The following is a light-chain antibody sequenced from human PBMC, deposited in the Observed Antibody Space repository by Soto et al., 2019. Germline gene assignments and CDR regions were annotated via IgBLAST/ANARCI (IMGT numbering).Light chain of an antibody. V-gene: IGKV2-28*01. CDR3: AQDLQTPLT. Sequence: DIVMTQSPLSLPVTPGEPASISCRSSHNLLNSNGYNYLNWYLHKPGQSPQVLIYLGSNRASGVAERFGGGGSRREFTENRSTVGAESIWVYFCAQDLQTPLTVGRAKNVDIK. CDR2: LGS. CDR1: HNLLNSNGYNY. J-gene: IGKJ4*01.